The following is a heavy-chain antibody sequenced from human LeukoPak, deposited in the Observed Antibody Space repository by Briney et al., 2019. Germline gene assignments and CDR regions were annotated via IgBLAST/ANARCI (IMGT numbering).Heavy chain of an antibody. Sequence: GGSLRLSCAASGFTFSSYGMHWVRQAPGKGLEWVAVISYDGSNKYYADSVKGRFTISRDNSKNTLYLQMNSLRAEDTAVYYCAKESYGSGSPYNDYWGQGTLVTVS. D-gene: IGHD3-10*01. CDR2: ISYDGSNK. V-gene: IGHV3-30*18. CDR3: AKESYGSGSPYNDY. J-gene: IGHJ4*02. CDR1: GFTFSSYG.